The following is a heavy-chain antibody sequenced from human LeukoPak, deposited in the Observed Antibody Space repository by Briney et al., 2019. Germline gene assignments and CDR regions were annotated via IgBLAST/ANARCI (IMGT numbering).Heavy chain of an antibody. CDR3: ARVYQSAEYYFDY. Sequence: SETLSLTYTVSGGSIDSYYWSWIRQPPGKGLEWIGCIYYTGSTEHHPSLKSRVTISLDTSKNQFSLKLTSVTAADTAVYYCARVYQSAEYYFDYWGQGNLVSVSS. J-gene: IGHJ4*02. V-gene: IGHV4-59*01. CDR1: GGSIDSYY. D-gene: IGHD2-2*01. CDR2: IYYTGST.